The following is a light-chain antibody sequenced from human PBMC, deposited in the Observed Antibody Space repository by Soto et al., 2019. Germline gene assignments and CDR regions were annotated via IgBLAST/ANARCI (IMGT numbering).Light chain of an antibody. CDR2: AAS. Sequence: DIQMTQSPSSLSASVGDRVTITCRASQSISNYLNWYQQKPGKAPKLLIYAASSLQSGVLSRFSGSGSGTDFTLTISSLQAEDFATYYCQQSYSTPLTFGGGTKVEIK. V-gene: IGKV1-39*01. CDR3: QQSYSTPLT. J-gene: IGKJ4*01. CDR1: QSISNY.